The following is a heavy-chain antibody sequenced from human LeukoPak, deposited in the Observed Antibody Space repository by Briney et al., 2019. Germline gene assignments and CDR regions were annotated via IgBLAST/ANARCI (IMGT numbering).Heavy chain of an antibody. CDR2: ISGNGGKI. J-gene: IGHJ4*02. CDR3: AKRDYYDSSGYAPLFDY. CDR1: EFTFSNYA. Sequence: GGSLRLPCAASEFTFSNYAMAWVRQAPGEGLEWVSGISGNGGKIYYADSVKGRFTISRDNSKNTLYQQMNSLRGEDTAVYFCAKRDYYDSSGYAPLFDYWGQGTLVTVSP. D-gene: IGHD3-22*01. V-gene: IGHV3-23*01.